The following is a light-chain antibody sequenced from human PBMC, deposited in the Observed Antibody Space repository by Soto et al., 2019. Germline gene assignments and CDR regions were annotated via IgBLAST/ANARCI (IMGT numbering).Light chain of an antibody. CDR3: QQYNSYST. CDR2: KAS. CDR1: QSISSW. J-gene: IGKJ1*01. V-gene: IGKV1-5*03. Sequence: DIKMTQSPSTLSASVGDRVTITCRASQSISSWLAWYQQKPGKAPKLLVYKASSLESGVPSRFSGSGFGTEFTLTISSLQPDDFATYYCQQYNSYSTFGQGTKVEIK.